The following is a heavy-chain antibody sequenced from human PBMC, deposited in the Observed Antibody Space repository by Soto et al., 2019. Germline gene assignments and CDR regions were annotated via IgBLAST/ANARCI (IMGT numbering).Heavy chain of an antibody. CDR3: ARDLDYYGSGSHYYYGMGV. Sequence: SVKVSCKASGGTFSRYAFSWVRQAPGQGLEWMGGIVPIYGTRGFAQKFQGRLTITADEPTRTAYMELSSLRSEDAAVYYCARDLDYYGSGSHYYYGMGVWGQGTTVTVSS. V-gene: IGHV1-69*13. J-gene: IGHJ6*02. D-gene: IGHD3-10*01. CDR2: IVPIYGTR. CDR1: GGTFSRYA.